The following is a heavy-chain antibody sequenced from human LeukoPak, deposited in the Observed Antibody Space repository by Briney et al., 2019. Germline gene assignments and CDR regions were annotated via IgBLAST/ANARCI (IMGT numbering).Heavy chain of an antibody. CDR1: GYSISIGYY. V-gene: IGHV4-38-2*02. D-gene: IGHD1-14*01. Sequence: SETLSLTCTVSGYSISIGYYWGWIRQPPGKGLEWIGSIYHSGSTYYNPSLKSRVTLSVDKSKNQFSLKLTSVTAADTAVYYCARAPEYGLYYFDYWGQGTLVTVSS. CDR2: IYHSGST. CDR3: ARAPEYGLYYFDY. J-gene: IGHJ4*02.